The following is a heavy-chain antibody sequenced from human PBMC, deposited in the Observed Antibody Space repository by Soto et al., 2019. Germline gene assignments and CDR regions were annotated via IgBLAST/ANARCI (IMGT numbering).Heavy chain of an antibody. CDR2: ITPMSGTT. CDR1: GETFRRDV. J-gene: IGHJ1*01. CDR3: ASGVSTAGRPGFFHH. V-gene: IGHV1-69*06. Sequence: SVEVSCKAPGETFRRDVISWVRQAPGQGLEWLGGITPMSGTTDYAQKFQGRVTISADKSTGTAYFELSSLTFDDTGVYYCASGVSTAGRPGFFHHWGQGSLVIVSS. D-gene: IGHD6-6*01.